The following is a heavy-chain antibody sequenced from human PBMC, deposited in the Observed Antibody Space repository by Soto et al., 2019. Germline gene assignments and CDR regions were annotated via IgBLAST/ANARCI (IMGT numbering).Heavy chain of an antibody. V-gene: IGHV1-18*01. D-gene: IGHD3-10*01. Sequence: ASVKVSCKASGYTFTSYGISWVRQAPGQGLEWMGWISAYNGNTNYAQKLQGRVTMTTDTSTSTAYMELRSLRSDDTAVYYCARERYYGSGSYYYYYGMDVWGQGTTVTVSS. CDR1: GYTFTSYG. CDR2: ISAYNGNT. J-gene: IGHJ6*02. CDR3: ARERYYGSGSYYYYYGMDV.